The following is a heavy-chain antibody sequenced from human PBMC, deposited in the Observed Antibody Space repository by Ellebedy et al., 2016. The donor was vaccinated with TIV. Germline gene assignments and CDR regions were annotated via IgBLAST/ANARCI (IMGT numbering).Heavy chain of an antibody. Sequence: ASVKVSCXASGYTFTSYYMHWVRQAPGQGLEWMGWINTNTGNPTYAQGFTGRFVFSLDTSVSTAYLQICSLKAEDTAVYYCARLPQGSGKSPAPLDYYYGMDVWGQGTTVTVSS. CDR1: GYTFTSYY. J-gene: IGHJ6*02. CDR2: INTNTGNP. CDR3: ARLPQGSGKSPAPLDYYYGMDV. D-gene: IGHD3-10*01. V-gene: IGHV7-4-1*01.